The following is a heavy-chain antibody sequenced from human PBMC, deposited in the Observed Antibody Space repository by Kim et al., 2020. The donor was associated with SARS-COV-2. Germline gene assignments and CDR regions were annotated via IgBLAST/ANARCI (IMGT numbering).Heavy chain of an antibody. CDR3: SRGGVVGAHGS. CDR1: GFTFSSYW. Sequence: GGSLRLSCAASGFTFSSYWMRWVRQAPGKGLVWVSRINTDGSTTYADSVKGRFTISRDNANNTLYRQINSLGTEDTAVSSCSRGGVVGAHGSWGQGTLGT. V-gene: IGHV3-74*01. D-gene: IGHD3-16*01. J-gene: IGHJ1*01. CDR2: INTDGST.